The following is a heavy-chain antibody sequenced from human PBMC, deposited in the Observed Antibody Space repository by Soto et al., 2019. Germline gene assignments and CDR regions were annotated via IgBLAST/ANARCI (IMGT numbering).Heavy chain of an antibody. CDR1: GGSFSGYH. CDR3: ARGLDEYTHGYPY. V-gene: IGHV4-34*01. Sequence: QVQLQQWGAGLLKPSETLSLTCAVYGGSFSGYHWTWIRQPPGKGLEWIGEMNQSGRTNYNPSLKSRVTISTDTSKNQFSLKLSSVTAADTAVYFCARGLDEYTHGYPYWGQGTLVTVSS. D-gene: IGHD5-18*01. J-gene: IGHJ4*02. CDR2: MNQSGRT.